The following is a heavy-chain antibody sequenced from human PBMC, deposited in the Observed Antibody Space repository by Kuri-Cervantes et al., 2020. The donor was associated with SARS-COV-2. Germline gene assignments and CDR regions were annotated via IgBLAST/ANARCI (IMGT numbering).Heavy chain of an antibody. D-gene: IGHD1-26*01. Sequence: GGSLRLSCTASGFTFGDYAMSWVRQAPGKGLEWVAYINDRGSSIYYADSVKGRFTISRDNARNSLYLQMNSLTDDDAAVYYCAGSGSLDYWGQGTLVTVSS. CDR1: GFTFGDYA. CDR3: AGSGSLDY. V-gene: IGHV3-48*02. J-gene: IGHJ4*02. CDR2: INDRGSSI.